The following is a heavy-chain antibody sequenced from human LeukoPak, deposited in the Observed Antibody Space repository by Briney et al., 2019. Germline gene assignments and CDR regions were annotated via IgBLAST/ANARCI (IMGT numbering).Heavy chain of an antibody. CDR1: GGSFTDYY. V-gene: IGHV4-34*01. CDR3: ASLTGTTDYYYDDMEV. D-gene: IGHD1-20*01. Sequence: SETLSLTCAVYGGSFTDYYWSWIRQPPGKGLEWIGEINHSGSTNYNPSLKSRVTISVDTSKNQFSLKLSSVTAADTAVYYCASLTGTTDYYYDDMEVWGKGTTVTVSS. J-gene: IGHJ6*03. CDR2: INHSGST.